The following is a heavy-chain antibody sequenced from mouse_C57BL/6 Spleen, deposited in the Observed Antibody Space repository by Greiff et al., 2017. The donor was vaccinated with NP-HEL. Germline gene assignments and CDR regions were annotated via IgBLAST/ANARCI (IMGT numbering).Heavy chain of an antibody. CDR1: GYTFTSYW. D-gene: IGHD3-2*02. Sequence: QVHVKQPGAELVKPGASVKLSCKASGYTFTSYWMQWVKQRPGQGLEWIGEIDPSDSYTNYNQKFKGKATLTVDTSSSTAYVQLSSLTSEDSAVYYCARGDSSGSLDYWGQGTTLTVSS. V-gene: IGHV1-50*01. CDR2: IDPSDSYT. J-gene: IGHJ2*01. CDR3: ARGDSSGSLDY.